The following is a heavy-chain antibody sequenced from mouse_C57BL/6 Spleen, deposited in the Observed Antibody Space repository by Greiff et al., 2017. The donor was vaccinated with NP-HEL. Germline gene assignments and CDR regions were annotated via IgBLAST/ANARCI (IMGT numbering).Heavy chain of an antibody. CDR2: IYPGSGNT. CDR1: GYSFTSYY. CDR3: ARCDDGYLYFDY. Sequence: QVQLKQSGPELVKPGASVKISCKASGYSFTSYYIHWVKQRPGQGLEWIGWIYPGSGNTKYNEKFKGKATLTADTSSSTAYMQLSSLTSEDSAVYYCARCDDGYLYFDYWGQGTTLTVSS. D-gene: IGHD2-3*01. J-gene: IGHJ2*01. V-gene: IGHV1-66*01.